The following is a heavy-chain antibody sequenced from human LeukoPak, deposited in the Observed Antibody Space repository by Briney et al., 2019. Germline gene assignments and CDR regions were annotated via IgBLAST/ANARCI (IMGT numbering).Heavy chain of an antibody. CDR3: AKDREATASGTFDY. CDR1: GFTFNNYG. D-gene: IGHD6-13*01. Sequence: GGSLRLSCAASGFTFNNYGIHYVRQAPGKGLEWVAVISDDGRHKNYADSVKGRFTISRDNSNNTLYLQMNSLRVEDTGVYYCAKDREATASGTFDYWGQGTLVTVSS. J-gene: IGHJ4*02. CDR2: ISDDGRHK. V-gene: IGHV3-30*18.